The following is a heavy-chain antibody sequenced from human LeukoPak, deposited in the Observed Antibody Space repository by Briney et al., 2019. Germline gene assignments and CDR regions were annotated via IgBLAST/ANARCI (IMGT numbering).Heavy chain of an antibody. J-gene: IGHJ4*02. V-gene: IGHV4-34*01. Sequence: SETLSLTCAVYGGSFSGYYWSWIRQPPGKGLEWIGEINHSGSTNYNPSLKSRVTISVDTSKNQFSLKLSSVTAADTAVYYCARVLYVAAAGDYWGQGTLVTASS. CDR3: ARVLYVAAAGDY. CDR1: GGSFSGYY. CDR2: INHSGST. D-gene: IGHD6-13*01.